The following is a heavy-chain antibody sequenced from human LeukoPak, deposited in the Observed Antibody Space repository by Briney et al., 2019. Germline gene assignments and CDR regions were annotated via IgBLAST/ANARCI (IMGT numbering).Heavy chain of an antibody. V-gene: IGHV1-18*01. D-gene: IGHD6-13*01. J-gene: IGHJ4*02. CDR2: ISAYTGNT. CDR1: GYTFTSFG. CDR3: ARDRAAAGTGDY. Sequence: ASVKVSCKASGYTFTSFGISWVRQAPGQGLEWMGWISAYTGNTDYAQTLRGRVTMTTDTSTGTAYMELRSLRSDDAAMYYCARDRAAAGTGDYWGQGTLVTVSS.